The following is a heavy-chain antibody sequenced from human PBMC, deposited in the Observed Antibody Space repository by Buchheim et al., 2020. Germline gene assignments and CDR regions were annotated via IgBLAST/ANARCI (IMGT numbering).Heavy chain of an antibody. J-gene: IGHJ5*02. CDR1: GFTFNDFH. D-gene: IGHD1/OR15-1a*01. V-gene: IGHV3-11*01. CDR3: AIHAREQLWTFRFDP. Sequence: QVQLVESGGGLVKPGGSLRLSCATSGFTFNDFHMSWIRQAPGKGLEWISYISDSSIYYADSVRGRFTISRDNAKGSLYLQMHTLRAEDTAVYYCAIHAREQLWTFRFDPWGQGT. CDR2: ISDSSI.